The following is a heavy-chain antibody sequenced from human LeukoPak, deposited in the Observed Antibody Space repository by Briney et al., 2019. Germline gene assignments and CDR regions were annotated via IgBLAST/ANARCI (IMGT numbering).Heavy chain of an antibody. J-gene: IGHJ6*04. V-gene: IGHV3-74*01. D-gene: IGHD6-19*01. CDR2: INSDGSST. Sequence: GGSLRLSCAASGFTFSSYWMHWVRQAPGKGLVWVSRINSDGSSTSYADSVKGRFTISRGNAKNTLYLRMNSLRAEDTAVYYCARDSESSGWYKYYYYYYGMDVWGKGTTVTVSS. CDR3: ARDSESSGWYKYYYYYYGMDV. CDR1: GFTFSSYW.